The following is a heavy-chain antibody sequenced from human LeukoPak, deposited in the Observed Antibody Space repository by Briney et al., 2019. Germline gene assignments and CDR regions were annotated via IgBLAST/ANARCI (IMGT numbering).Heavy chain of an antibody. CDR3: ARGKCSSTSCPTNYYYGMDV. Sequence: ASVKVSCKASGYTFTSYDINWVRQATGQGLEWMGLMNPNSGNTGYAQKFQGRVTMTRNTSISTAYMELSSLKSEDTAVYYCARGKCSSTSCPTNYYYGMDVWGQGTTVTVSS. V-gene: IGHV1-8*01. D-gene: IGHD2-2*01. J-gene: IGHJ6*02. CDR1: GYTFTSYD. CDR2: MNPNSGNT.